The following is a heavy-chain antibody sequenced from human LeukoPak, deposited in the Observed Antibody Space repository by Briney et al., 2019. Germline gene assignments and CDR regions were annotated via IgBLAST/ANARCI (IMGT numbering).Heavy chain of an antibody. Sequence: PGGSLRLSCAASGFTFSNYWMTWVRQAPGTGLEGVANIKQDGSERFYVDSVKGRFTISRDNAQNSLYLQMNSLRIEDTAVYYCVRDWGDSGDYWGQGTLVTVSS. J-gene: IGHJ4*02. CDR2: IKQDGSER. V-gene: IGHV3-7*01. CDR1: GFTFSNYW. D-gene: IGHD2-21*02. CDR3: VRDWGDSGDY.